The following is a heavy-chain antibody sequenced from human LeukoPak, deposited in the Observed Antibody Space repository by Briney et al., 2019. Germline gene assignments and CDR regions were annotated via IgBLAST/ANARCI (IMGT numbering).Heavy chain of an antibody. V-gene: IGHV3-49*03. CDR3: SRGSGWLSVY. CDR2: ISGGTT. J-gene: IGHJ4*02. D-gene: IGHD6-19*01. CDR1: GFTFSDYL. Sequence: GSLRLSCTASGFTFSDYLMSWFRQAPGKGLEWIGFISGGTTEYAASVKGRFTISRDDSTSIAYLQMNSLTTEDTAVYYCSRGSGWLSVYWGQGTLVTVSS.